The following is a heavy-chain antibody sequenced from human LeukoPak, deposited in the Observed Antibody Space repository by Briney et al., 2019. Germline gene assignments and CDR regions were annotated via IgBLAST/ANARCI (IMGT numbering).Heavy chain of an antibody. CDR3: ARGLYCSGGTCYSPEYYYYYYMDV. CDR1: GGSFSGYY. CDR2: INHSGST. D-gene: IGHD2-15*01. J-gene: IGHJ6*03. V-gene: IGHV4-34*01. Sequence: SETLSLTCAVYGGSFSGYYWSWIRQPPGKGLEWIGEINHSGSTNYNPSLKSRLTISVDTSKNQFSLRLSSVTAADTAVYYCARGLYCSGGTCYSPEYYYYYYMDVWGKGTTVTVSS.